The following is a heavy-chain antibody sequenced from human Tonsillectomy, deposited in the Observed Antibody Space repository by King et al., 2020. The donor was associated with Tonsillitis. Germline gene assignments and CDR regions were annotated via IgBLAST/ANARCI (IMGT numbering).Heavy chain of an antibody. CDR2: ISYDGSNK. V-gene: IGHV3-30-3*01. CDR3: ARVTTIFGWGAFDI. D-gene: IGHD3-3*01. Sequence: VQLVESGGGVVQPGRSLRLSCAASGFTFSSYAMHWVRQAPGKGLEWVAVISYDGSNKYYADSVKGRFTISRDNSKNTLYLQMNSLGAEDTAVYYCARVTTIFGWGAFDIWGQGTMVTVSS. J-gene: IGHJ3*02. CDR1: GFTFSSYA.